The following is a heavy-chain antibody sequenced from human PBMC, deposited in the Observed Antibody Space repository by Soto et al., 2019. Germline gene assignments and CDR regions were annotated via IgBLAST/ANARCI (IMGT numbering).Heavy chain of an antibody. D-gene: IGHD6-19*01. J-gene: IGHJ3*02. Sequence: PSETLALTCTVSGGAIGSSSYYWGWIRQPPGKGLEWIGSTYYSGSTYYNPSLKSRVTISVDTSKNQFSLKLSSVTAADTAVYYCARQTVYSSGWYQDWYAFDIWGQGTMVT. V-gene: IGHV4-39*01. CDR3: ARQTVYSSGWYQDWYAFDI. CDR1: GGAIGSSSYY. CDR2: TYYSGST.